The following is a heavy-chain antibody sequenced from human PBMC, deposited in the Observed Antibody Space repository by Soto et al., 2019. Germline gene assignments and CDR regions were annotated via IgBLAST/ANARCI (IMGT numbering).Heavy chain of an antibody. Sequence: QLQLQESGPGLVKPSETLSLTCTASGGSISGRTYYWGWFPQPPGKGLEWIGNIYYSGSTYYNPSFESLVTITLDTPKNQFSLKLTSVTAADTAVYYCSGGAPSMDVWGQGTSVTVSS. CDR2: IYYSGST. CDR3: SGGAPSMDV. J-gene: IGHJ6*02. D-gene: IGHD2-15*01. CDR1: GGSISGRTYY. V-gene: IGHV4-39*01.